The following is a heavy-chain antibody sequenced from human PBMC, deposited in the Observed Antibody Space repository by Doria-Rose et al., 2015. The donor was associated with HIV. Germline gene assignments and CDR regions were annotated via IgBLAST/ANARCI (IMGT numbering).Heavy chain of an antibody. D-gene: IGHD3-3*01. J-gene: IGHJ4*02. CDR2: TYYTGTS. V-gene: IGHV4-31*03. Sequence: SVSGASVSSRGYYWNWIRQVPGKGLESLGYTYYTGTSDYSPSLKSRLNVAVDTSKNQFSLKLSFVTVADTAVYYCARMGSYRELDYWGQGALVSVSA. CDR1: GASVSSRGYY. CDR3: ARMGSYRELDY.